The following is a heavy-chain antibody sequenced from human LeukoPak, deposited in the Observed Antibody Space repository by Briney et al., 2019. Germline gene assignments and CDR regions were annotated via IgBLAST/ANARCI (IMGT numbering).Heavy chain of an antibody. D-gene: IGHD2-21*02. V-gene: IGHV3-23*01. CDR3: ASAYCGGDCYSGPSFDY. CDR2: ISGSGGST. J-gene: IGHJ4*02. CDR1: GFTFSSYA. Sequence: GGSLRLSCAASGFTFSSYAMSWVRQAPGKGLEWVSAISGSGGSTYYADSVKGRFTIPRDNSKNTLYLQMNSLRAEDTAVYYCASAYCGGDCYSGPSFDYWGQGTLVTVSS.